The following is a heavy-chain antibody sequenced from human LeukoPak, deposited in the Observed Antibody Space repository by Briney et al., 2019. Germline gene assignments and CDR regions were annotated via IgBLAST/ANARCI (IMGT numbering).Heavy chain of an antibody. CDR2: IHTSGST. J-gene: IGHJ3*02. D-gene: IGHD1/OR15-1a*01. CDR1: GDSISSGSFY. Sequence: SETLSLTCTVSGDSISSGSFYWSWTRQPAGKGLEWIGRIHTSGSTSYSPSLKSRVTMSIDTSKNQFSLKLNSVTATDTAVYYCARGAGTRSGTYDIWGQGTMVTVSS. CDR3: ARGAGTRSGTYDI. V-gene: IGHV4-61*02.